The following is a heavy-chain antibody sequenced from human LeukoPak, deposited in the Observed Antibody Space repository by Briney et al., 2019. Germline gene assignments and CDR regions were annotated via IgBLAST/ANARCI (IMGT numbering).Heavy chain of an antibody. V-gene: IGHV3-30*03. CDR2: ISYDGTMK. Sequence: GGSLRLSCAASGFTFSSYWMHWVRQAPGKGLEWVAIISYDGTMKYYADSVKGRFTISRDDSKNTVFLQMNSLRAEDTAVYYCARELGDCYGGICYSDYWGQGTLVTVSS. CDR3: ARELGDCYGGICYSDY. D-gene: IGHD2-15*01. J-gene: IGHJ4*02. CDR1: GFTFSSYW.